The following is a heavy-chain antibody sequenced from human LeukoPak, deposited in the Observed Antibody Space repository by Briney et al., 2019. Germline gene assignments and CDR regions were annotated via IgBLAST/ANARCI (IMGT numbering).Heavy chain of an antibody. CDR2: INHSGST. Sequence: PSETLSLTCAVYGGSFGGYYWSWIRQPPGKGLEWIGEINHSGSTNYNPSLKSRVTISVDTSKNQFSLKLSSVTAADTAVYYCARHPSGSYSPFYYYYGMDVWGQGTTVTVSS. D-gene: IGHD1-26*01. J-gene: IGHJ6*02. CDR3: ARHPSGSYSPFYYYYGMDV. V-gene: IGHV4-34*01. CDR1: GGSFGGYY.